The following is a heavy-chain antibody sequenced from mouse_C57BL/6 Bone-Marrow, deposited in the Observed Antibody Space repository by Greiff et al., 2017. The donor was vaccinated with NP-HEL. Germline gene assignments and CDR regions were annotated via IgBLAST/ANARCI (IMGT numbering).Heavy chain of an antibody. J-gene: IGHJ3*01. CDR2: INPYNGGT. Sequence: EVKLQESGPVLVKPGASVKMSCKASGYTFTDYYMNWVKQSHGKSLEWIGVINPYNGGTSYNQKFKGKATLTVDKSSSTAYMELNSLTSEDSAVYYCARGGYSNYPFAYWGQGTLVTVSA. CDR1: GYTFTDYY. D-gene: IGHD2-5*01. V-gene: IGHV1-19*01. CDR3: ARGGYSNYPFAY.